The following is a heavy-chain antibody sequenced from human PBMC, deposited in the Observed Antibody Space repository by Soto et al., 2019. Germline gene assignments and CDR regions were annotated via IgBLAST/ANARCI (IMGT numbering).Heavy chain of an antibody. Sequence: SETLSLTGTVSGGSISSGGDYWSWIRKNKGKGLEWIGYIYFSVITNYNPSLKSRLTISLDTSRNQFSLKLRSVTAADTAVYYCARVVLYGGNSFSPPMCMDVWGQGTTVTVSS. CDR1: GGSISSGGDY. J-gene: IGHJ6*02. CDR3: ARVVLYGGNSFSPPMCMDV. D-gene: IGHD4-17*01. V-gene: IGHV4-61*08. CDR2: IYFSVIT.